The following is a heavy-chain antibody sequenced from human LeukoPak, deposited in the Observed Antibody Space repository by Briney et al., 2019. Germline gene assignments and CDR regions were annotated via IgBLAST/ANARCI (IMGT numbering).Heavy chain of an antibody. CDR1: GFTFSVAA. CDR2: IGASGEST. D-gene: IGHD5-24*01. Sequence: GGSLRLSCAASGFTFSVAAMTWVRQAPGKGLEWVSLIGASGESTYYADSVKGRFTISRDNSKNTLSLQMNSLRVEGTAMYFCAKDIQLSTWGLGTMVTVSS. V-gene: IGHV3-23*01. CDR3: AKDIQLST. J-gene: IGHJ3*01.